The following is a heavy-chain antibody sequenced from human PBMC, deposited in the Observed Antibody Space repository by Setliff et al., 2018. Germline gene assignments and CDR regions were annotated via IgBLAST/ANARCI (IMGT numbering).Heavy chain of an antibody. CDR1: GDSINPYY. V-gene: IGHV4-59*12. D-gene: IGHD1-1*01. CDR3: ARDYNWGGI. J-gene: IGHJ3*02. Sequence: TSETLSLTCSVSGDSINPYYWTWIRQPPGKGLEWIGFIYYSGATTYNPSLKSRVTISVDTSKNQFSLNLKAEDTAVYYCARDYNWGGIWGQGTMVTVSS. CDR2: IYYSGAT.